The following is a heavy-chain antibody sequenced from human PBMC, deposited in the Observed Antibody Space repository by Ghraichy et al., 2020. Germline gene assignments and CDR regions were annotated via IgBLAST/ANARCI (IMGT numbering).Heavy chain of an antibody. CDR3: ARDPTTVVTPNWFDP. J-gene: IGHJ5*02. D-gene: IGHD4-23*01. CDR2: ISSTSRTI. Sequence: GGALRLSCVASGFNFSSYDMNWVRQAPGKGLEWNSYISSTSRTIYYADSVEGRFTISRDNVKNSLYLQMNSLRDEDTALYHCARDPTTVVTPNWFDPWGQGTLVTVSS. V-gene: IGHV3-48*02. CDR1: GFNFSSYD.